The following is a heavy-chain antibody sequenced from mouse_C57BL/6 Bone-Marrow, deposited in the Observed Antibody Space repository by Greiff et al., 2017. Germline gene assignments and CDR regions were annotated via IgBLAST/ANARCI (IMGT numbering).Heavy chain of an antibody. CDR3: TRDDGYYDWYFDV. Sequence: EVQLQESGTVLARPGASVKMSCKTSGYTFTSYWMHWVKQRPGQGLEWIGAIYPGNSDTSYNQKFKGKAKLTAVTSASTAYMALSSLTNEDSAVYYCTRDDGYYDWYFDVWGTGTTVTVSS. V-gene: IGHV1-5*01. J-gene: IGHJ1*03. CDR1: GYTFTSYW. CDR2: IYPGNSDT. D-gene: IGHD2-3*01.